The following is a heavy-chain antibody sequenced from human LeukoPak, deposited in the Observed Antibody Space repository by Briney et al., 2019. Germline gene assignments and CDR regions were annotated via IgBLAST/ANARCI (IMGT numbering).Heavy chain of an antibody. CDR1: GGTFSSYA. V-gene: IGHV1-69*04. J-gene: IGHJ4*02. CDR3: ASCYYDSSGYIGGY. Sequence: SVKVSCKASGGTFSSYAISWVRQAPGQGLEWMGRIIPILGIANYAQKFQGRVTITADKSTSTAYMELSSLRSEDTAVYYCASCYYDSSGYIGGYWGQGTLVTVSS. D-gene: IGHD3-22*01. CDR2: IIPILGIA.